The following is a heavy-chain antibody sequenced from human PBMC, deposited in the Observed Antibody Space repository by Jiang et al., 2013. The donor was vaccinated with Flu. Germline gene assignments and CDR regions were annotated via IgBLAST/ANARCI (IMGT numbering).Heavy chain of an antibody. V-gene: IGHV1-8*01. CDR3: ARGERYYDFWSGYYNWFDP. CDR2: MNPNSGNT. D-gene: IGHD3-3*01. Sequence: WMNPNSGNTGYAQKFQGRVTMTRNTSISTAYMELSSLRSEDTAVYYCARGERYYDFWSGYYNWFDPWGQGTLVTVSS. J-gene: IGHJ5*02.